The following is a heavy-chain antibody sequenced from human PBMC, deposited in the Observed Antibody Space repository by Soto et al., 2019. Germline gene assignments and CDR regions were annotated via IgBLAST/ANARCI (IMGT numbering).Heavy chain of an antibody. D-gene: IGHD3-10*01. CDR1: GFSLDTDGMG. J-gene: IGHJ6*02. CDR3: ARVLLWFGESPRVDCYDMDV. Sequence: QITLKESGPTVVKPTQTLTLTCAFSGFSLDTDGMGVGWIRQPPGKALEWLALIFWDDIKRYNPSLENRLTITKDTSKNHVVLIMTNMDPIDTGTYYCARVLLWFGESPRVDCYDMDVWGQGTSVTVSS. V-gene: IGHV2-5*02. CDR2: IFWDDIK.